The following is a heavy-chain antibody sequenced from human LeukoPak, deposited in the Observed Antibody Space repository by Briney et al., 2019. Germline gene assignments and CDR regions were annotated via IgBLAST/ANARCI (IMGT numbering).Heavy chain of an antibody. D-gene: IGHD3-10*01. CDR3: ARGAVYYASGSPGWFDP. Sequence: SETLSLTCTVSGGSISSYYWSWIRQPPAKGLEWIGYIYYSGSTNYNPSLRSRVTLSVDTSKNHFSLKLNSVTAADTAVYYCARGAVYYASGSPGWFDPWGQGTLVTVSS. CDR2: IYYSGST. V-gene: IGHV4-59*01. CDR1: GGSISSYY. J-gene: IGHJ5*02.